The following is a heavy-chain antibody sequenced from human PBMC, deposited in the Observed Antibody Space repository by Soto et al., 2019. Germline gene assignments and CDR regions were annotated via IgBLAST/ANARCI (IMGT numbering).Heavy chain of an antibody. V-gene: IGHV1-2*04. CDR2: INPNSGGT. CDR1: GYTFTGYY. J-gene: IGHJ6*02. Sequence: ASVKVSCKASGYTFTGYYMHWVRQAPGQGLEWMGRINPNSGGTNYAQKFQGWVTMTRDTSISTAYMELSRLRSDDTAVYYCARERVTIFGVVYYYYGMDVWGQGTTVTVSS. CDR3: ARERVTIFGVVYYYYGMDV. D-gene: IGHD3-3*01.